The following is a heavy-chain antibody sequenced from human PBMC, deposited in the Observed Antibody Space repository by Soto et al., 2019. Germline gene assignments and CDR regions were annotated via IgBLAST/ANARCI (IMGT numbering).Heavy chain of an antibody. D-gene: IGHD5-12*01. CDR2: IYYSGSP. CDR3: ASTPIYSGYFPHYYYYMDV. V-gene: IGHV4-59*01. Sequence: PSETLSLTCTVAGGSISSCYWSWIRQPPGKGLEWIGYIYYSGSPNYNPTLTSRVTISVDTSKNQFSLKLSSVTAADTAVYYCASTPIYSGYFPHYYYYMDVWGKGTTVTVSS. J-gene: IGHJ6*03. CDR1: GGSISSCY.